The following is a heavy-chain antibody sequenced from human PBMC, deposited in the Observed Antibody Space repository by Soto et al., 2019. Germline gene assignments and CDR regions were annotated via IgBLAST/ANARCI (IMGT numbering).Heavy chain of an antibody. CDR1: GFTFSSYG. D-gene: IGHD3-10*01. CDR2: ISYDGSNK. CDR3: AKVVRGVISRYYYYGMDV. J-gene: IGHJ6*02. Sequence: GSLRLSCAASGFTFSSYGMHWVRQAPGKGLEWVAVISYDGSNKYYADSVKGRFTISRDNSKNTLYLQMNSLRAEDTAVYYCAKVVRGVISRYYYYGMDVWGQGTTVTVSS. V-gene: IGHV3-30*18.